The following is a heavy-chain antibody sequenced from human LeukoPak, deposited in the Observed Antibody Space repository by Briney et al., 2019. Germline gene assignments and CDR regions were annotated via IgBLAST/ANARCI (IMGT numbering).Heavy chain of an antibody. CDR2: IYYDGST. Sequence: TSETLSLTCTVSGASISSGDFYWSWIRQPPGKGLEWIGYIYYDGSTYYKPSLKNRLTISIDTSQNQFSLNLYAVTAADTAVYYCARGSYRDGYNYWGQGTPVIVSS. CDR3: ARGSYRDGYNY. CDR1: GASISSGDFY. J-gene: IGHJ4*02. V-gene: IGHV4-30-4*01. D-gene: IGHD5-24*01.